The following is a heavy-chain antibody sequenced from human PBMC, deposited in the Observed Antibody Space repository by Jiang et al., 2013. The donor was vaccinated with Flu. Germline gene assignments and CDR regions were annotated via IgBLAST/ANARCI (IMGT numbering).Heavy chain of an antibody. J-gene: IGHJ4*02. CDR2: ISAYNGNT. CDR3: CSGYDLGPTSY. V-gene: IGHV1-18*01. Sequence: WISAYNGNTNYAQKLQGRVTMTTDTSTSTAYMELRSLRSDDTAVYYCCSGYDLGPTSYWGQGILVTVSS. D-gene: IGHD5-12*01.